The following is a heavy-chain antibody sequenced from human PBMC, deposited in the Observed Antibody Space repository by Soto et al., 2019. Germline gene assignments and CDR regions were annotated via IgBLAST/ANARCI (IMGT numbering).Heavy chain of an antibody. D-gene: IGHD3-16*01. Sequence: QLQLQESGPGLVKPSETLSLTCTVSGGSISSSSYYWGWIRQPPGKGLEWIGSIYYSGSTYYNPSLKSRVPISVDTPKNQFSLKLSSVTAADTAVYYCATLSSLIGFYWGQGTLVTVSS. CDR1: GGSISSSSYY. V-gene: IGHV4-39*01. CDR2: IYYSGST. J-gene: IGHJ4*02. CDR3: ATLSSLIGFY.